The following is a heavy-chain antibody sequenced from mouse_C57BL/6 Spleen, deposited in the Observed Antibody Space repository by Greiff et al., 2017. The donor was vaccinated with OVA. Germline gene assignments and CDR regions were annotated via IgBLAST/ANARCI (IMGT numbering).Heavy chain of an antibody. Sequence: EVKLMESGGGLVKPGGSLKLSCAASGFTFSSYAMSWVRQTPEKRLEWVATISDGGSYTYYPDNVKGRFTISRDNAKNNLYLQMSHLKSEDTAMYYCARDRRGGNHEGAMDYWGQGTSVTVSS. D-gene: IGHD1-1*02. CDR3: ARDRRGGNHEGAMDY. CDR2: ISDGGSYT. J-gene: IGHJ4*01. V-gene: IGHV5-4*01. CDR1: GFTFSSYA.